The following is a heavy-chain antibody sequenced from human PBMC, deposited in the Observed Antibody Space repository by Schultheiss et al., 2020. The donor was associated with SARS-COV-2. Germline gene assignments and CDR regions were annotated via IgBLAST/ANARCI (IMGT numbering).Heavy chain of an antibody. CDR3: ARENSKVHDYGDYAGSFDP. CDR2: IYYSGST. J-gene: IGHJ5*02. Sequence: SETLSLTCTVSGGSVNSGGYYWSWIRQHPGKGLEWIGYIYYSGSTYYNPSLKSRVTISVDTSKNQFSLKLSSVTAADTAVYYCARENSKVHDYGDYAGSFDPWGQGTLVTVSS. CDR1: GGSVNSGGYY. V-gene: IGHV4-31*03. D-gene: IGHD4-17*01.